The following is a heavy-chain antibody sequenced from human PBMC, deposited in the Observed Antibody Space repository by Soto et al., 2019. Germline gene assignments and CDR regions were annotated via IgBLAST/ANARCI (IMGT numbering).Heavy chain of an antibody. CDR1: GFSLSTSGVG. CDR2: SYWDDDK. Sequence: QITLKESGPTLVKPTQTLTLTCTFSGFSLSTSGVGVAWIRQSPGKALEWLALSYWDDDKRYRPSLESRLTITKDTSKNRVVLTVTNMDSVDTATYYCAYLPCSGRSCDWFSFSGMDVGGQGTTVTVSS. CDR3: AYLPCSGRSCDWFSFSGMDV. D-gene: IGHD2-15*01. J-gene: IGHJ6*02. V-gene: IGHV2-5*02.